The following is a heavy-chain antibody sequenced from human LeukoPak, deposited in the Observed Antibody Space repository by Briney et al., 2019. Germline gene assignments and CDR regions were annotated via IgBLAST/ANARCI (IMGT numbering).Heavy chain of an antibody. J-gene: IGHJ4*02. CDR2: IYHSGNT. V-gene: IGHV4-39*07. CDR3: ARVNSRLAYFDY. CDR1: GGSMSNSSYY. D-gene: IGHD6-25*01. Sequence: PSETLSLTCTVSGGSMSNSSYYWGWIRQPPGKGLEWIGSIYHSGNTYYNPSLKSRLTISLDTSKNQFSLKLRSVTAADTAVYYCARVNSRLAYFDYWGQGTLVTVSS.